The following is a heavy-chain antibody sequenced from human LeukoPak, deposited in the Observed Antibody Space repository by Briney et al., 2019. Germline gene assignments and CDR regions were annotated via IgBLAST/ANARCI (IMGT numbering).Heavy chain of an antibody. V-gene: IGHV3-30*02. CDR2: IRSDGSTD. CDR1: GFTFTNYG. J-gene: IGHJ4*02. D-gene: IGHD1-1*01. CDR3: AKDLIGTWAPDY. Sequence: GGSLRLSCAASGFTFTNYGIHWVRQAPGKGLAWVAFIRSDGSTDYYADSVKGRFTISRDNSKDTLYLQMNSLRGEDTAVYYCAKDLIGTWAPDYWGQGTLVTVSS.